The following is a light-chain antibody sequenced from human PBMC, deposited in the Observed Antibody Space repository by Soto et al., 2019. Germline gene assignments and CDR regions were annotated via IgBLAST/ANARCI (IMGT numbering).Light chain of an antibody. CDR1: QSVSGNY. J-gene: IGKJ3*01. Sequence: EIVFTQSPGTLSLSPGERATLSCRASQSVSGNYIAWYQQKPGQAPRLLIYGASSRATGIPDRFSGSGSGTDFTLTISRLEPEDFAVYYCQQYGNSLFTFGPGTKVDIK. CDR2: GAS. V-gene: IGKV3-20*01. CDR3: QQYGNSLFT.